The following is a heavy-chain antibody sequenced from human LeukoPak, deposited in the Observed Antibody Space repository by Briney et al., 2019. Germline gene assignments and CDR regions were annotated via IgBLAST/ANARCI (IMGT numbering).Heavy chain of an antibody. D-gene: IGHD1-1*01. J-gene: IGHJ4*02. V-gene: IGHV4-30-2*01. CDR1: GGSIGSGGYS. Sequence: SQTLSLTCAVSGGSIGSGGYSWSWIRQPPGKGLEWIGYIYHSGSTYYNPSLKSRVTISVDRSKNQFSLKLSSVTAADTAVYYCARVGQLGSPFDYWGQGTLVTVSS. CDR2: IYHSGST. CDR3: ARVGQLGSPFDY.